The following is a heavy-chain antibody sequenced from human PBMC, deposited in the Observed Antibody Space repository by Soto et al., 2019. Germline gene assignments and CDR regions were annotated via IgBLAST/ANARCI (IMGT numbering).Heavy chain of an antibody. J-gene: IGHJ4*02. CDR2: ISGSGGST. Sequence: XGSLRLCCAASGFTFSSYDMRWVRQAPGKGLEWVSAISGSGGSTYYADSVKGRFTISRDNSKNTLYLQMNSLRAEDAGVYYCAKDQYYGSGSPDYWGQGSLVTVSS. CDR3: AKDQYYGSGSPDY. V-gene: IGHV3-23*01. D-gene: IGHD3-10*01. CDR1: GFTFSSYD.